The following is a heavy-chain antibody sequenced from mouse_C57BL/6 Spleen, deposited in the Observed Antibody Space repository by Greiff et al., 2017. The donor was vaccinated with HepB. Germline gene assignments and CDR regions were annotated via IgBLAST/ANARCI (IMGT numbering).Heavy chain of an antibody. V-gene: IGHV1-52*01. Sequence: QVQLQQSGAELVRPGSSVKLSCKASGYTFTSYWMHWVKQRPIQGLEWIGNIDPSDSETHYNQKFKDKATLTVDKSSSTAYMQLSSLTSEDSAVYYCARDDYGRGYAMDYWGQGTSVTVSS. CDR2: IDPSDSET. CDR3: ARDDYGRGYAMDY. J-gene: IGHJ4*01. CDR1: GYTFTSYW. D-gene: IGHD2-4*01.